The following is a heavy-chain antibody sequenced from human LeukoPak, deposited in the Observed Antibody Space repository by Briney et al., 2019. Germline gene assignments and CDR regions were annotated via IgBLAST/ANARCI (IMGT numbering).Heavy chain of an antibody. V-gene: IGHV4-59*01. J-gene: IGHJ3*02. Sequence: PSETLSLTCTVSGGSISSYYWNWIRQPPGKGLEWIGYFHYSGSTNYNPSLKSRVTISVDTSKNQFSLKLSSVTAADTAVYYCARGLILVDAFDIWGQGTMVTVSS. CDR2: FHYSGST. CDR3: ARGLILVDAFDI. CDR1: GGSISSYY.